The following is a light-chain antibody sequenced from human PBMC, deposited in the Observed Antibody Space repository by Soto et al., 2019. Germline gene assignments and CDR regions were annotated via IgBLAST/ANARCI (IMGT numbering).Light chain of an antibody. V-gene: IGKV1-12*01. J-gene: IGKJ4*01. CDR1: QGIDNW. Sequence: DIQMTQSPSSVSASVGDRVTITCRASQGIDNWLGWHQQKPGKAPKVLIYSTSSLQSGVPSRFSGSRSGTDFTLTISSLQPEDFATYYCKQSKSFPLTFGGGNKVEIK. CDR3: KQSKSFPLT. CDR2: STS.